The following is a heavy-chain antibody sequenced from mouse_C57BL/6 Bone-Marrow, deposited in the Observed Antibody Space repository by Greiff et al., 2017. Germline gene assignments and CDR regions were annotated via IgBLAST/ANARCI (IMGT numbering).Heavy chain of an antibody. CDR3: ARHTVVAPYYAMDY. CDR1: GYTFTSYG. V-gene: IGHV1-81*01. CDR2: IYPRSGNT. J-gene: IGHJ4*01. D-gene: IGHD1-1*01. Sequence: VQLQQSGAELARPGASVKLSCKASGYTFTSYGISWVKQRTGQGLEWIGEIYPRSGNTYYNEKFKGKDTLTADKSSSTAYMELRSLTSEDSAVYFCARHTVVAPYYAMDYWGQGTSVTVSS.